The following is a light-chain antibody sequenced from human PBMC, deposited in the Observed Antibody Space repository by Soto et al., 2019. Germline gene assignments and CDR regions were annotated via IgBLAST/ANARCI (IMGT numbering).Light chain of an antibody. CDR2: GAS. Sequence: DILLTQSPCSLSLSLGERATLSCRASQSLSSYLDWYQQKPGKAPKLLIYGASSLHSGIPSRFSGSGSGTDFTLTISSLQPEDFATYYCQQSYSTLHTFGQGTKVDIK. J-gene: IGKJ1*01. V-gene: IGKV1-39*01. CDR1: QSLSSY. CDR3: QQSYSTLHT.